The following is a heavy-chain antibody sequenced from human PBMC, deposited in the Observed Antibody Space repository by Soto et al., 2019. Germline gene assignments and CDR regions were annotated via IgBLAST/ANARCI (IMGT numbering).Heavy chain of an antibody. V-gene: IGHV2-5*02. D-gene: IGHD3-16*02. CDR1: GFSLSTSGVG. Sequence: SGPTLVKPTQTLTLTCTFSGFSLSTSGVGVGWIRQPPGKALEWLALIYWDDDKRYSPSLKSRLTITKDTSKNQLVLTMTNMDPVDTATYYCAHIINGYDYIWGSYRYDFDYWGQGTLVTVSS. CDR3: AHIINGYDYIWGSYRYDFDY. CDR2: IYWDDDK. J-gene: IGHJ4*02.